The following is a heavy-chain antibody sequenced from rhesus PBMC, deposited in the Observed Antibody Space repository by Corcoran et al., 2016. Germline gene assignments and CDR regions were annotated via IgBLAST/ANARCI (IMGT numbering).Heavy chain of an antibody. J-gene: IGHJ4*01. CDR2: IYGGSGST. Sequence: QVQLQESGPGLVKPSETLSLTCAVSGYSISSGYGWGWIRHPPGKGLEWIGQIYGGSGSTYYNPSLKRRVTVSKDTSKNQFALKLSSVTAADTAVYDCARDRDTALDYWGQGVLVTVSS. D-gene: IGHD5-12*01. CDR3: ARDRDTALDY. V-gene: IGHV4-127*01. CDR1: GYSISSGYG.